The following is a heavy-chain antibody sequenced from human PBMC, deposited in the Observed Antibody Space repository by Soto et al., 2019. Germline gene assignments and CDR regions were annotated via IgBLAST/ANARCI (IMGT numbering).Heavy chain of an antibody. V-gene: IGHV4-30-4*01. CDR1: GGSISTVDYW. D-gene: IGHD7-27*01. CDR3: ARGPSGDKVDS. Sequence: QVQLQESGPGLVKPSQTLSLTCTVSGGSISTVDYWWSWIRQSPDMGLEWIGHIYNNPSLESRVTXSXXTAKSQLSLTLSSVSAADTAVYYCARGPSGDKVDSWGQGTLVTVSS. J-gene: IGHJ4*02. CDR2: I.